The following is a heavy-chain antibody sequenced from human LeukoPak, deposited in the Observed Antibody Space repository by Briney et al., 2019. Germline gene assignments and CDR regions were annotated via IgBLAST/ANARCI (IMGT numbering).Heavy chain of an antibody. V-gene: IGHV1-2*02. Sequence: ASVKVSCKASGYTFTDYYIHWVRQAPGQGLEWMGWINPHSGGTNYAQKFQGRVTMTRDTSISTAYMELSRLRSDDTAVYYCARADYCSSTSCSHNWFDPWGQGTLVTVSS. D-gene: IGHD2-2*01. CDR3: ARADYCSSTSCSHNWFDP. J-gene: IGHJ5*02. CDR2: INPHSGGT. CDR1: GYTFTDYY.